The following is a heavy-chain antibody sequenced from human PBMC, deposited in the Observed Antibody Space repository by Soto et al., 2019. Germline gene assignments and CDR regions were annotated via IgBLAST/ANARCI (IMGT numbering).Heavy chain of an antibody. J-gene: IGHJ4*02. Sequence: SETLSLTCNLSGGSFHNFYWLWIRQPPGKGLEWVGHVHYSGSTNYSPSLNSRATISLDTSKSQLSLKLRSVTAADTAMYFCARGVDYYETSGYFRFDSWGQGIPATVSS. CDR2: VHYSGST. CDR1: GGSFHNFY. V-gene: IGHV4-59*01. CDR3: ARGVDYYETSGYFRFDS. D-gene: IGHD3-16*01.